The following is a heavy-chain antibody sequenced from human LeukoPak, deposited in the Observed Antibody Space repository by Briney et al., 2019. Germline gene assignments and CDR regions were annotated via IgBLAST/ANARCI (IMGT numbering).Heavy chain of an antibody. CDR2: ISSSGSTI. D-gene: IGHD3-9*01. V-gene: IGHV3-48*04. CDR1: GFTFSSYS. CDR3: ARGPPYYDILTGYYIRSGYFDY. J-gene: IGHJ4*02. Sequence: QPGGSLRLSCAASGFTFSSYSMNWVRQAPGKGLEWVSYISSSGSTIYYADSVKGRFTISRDNAKNSLYLQMNSLRAEDTAVYYCARGPPYYDILTGYYIRSGYFDYWGQGTLVTVSS.